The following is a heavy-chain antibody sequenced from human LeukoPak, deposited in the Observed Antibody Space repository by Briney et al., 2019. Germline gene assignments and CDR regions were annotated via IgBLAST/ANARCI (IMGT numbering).Heavy chain of an antibody. Sequence: GGSLRLSCAASGFTFSSYSMSWVRQSPGKGLEWVSSISSSSYIYYPDSVKGRFTISRDNAKNSLYLQMNSLRAEDTAVYYCASRYYDSNGYYFDYWGQGTLVTVSS. CDR3: ASRYYDSNGYYFDY. D-gene: IGHD3-22*01. J-gene: IGHJ4*02. V-gene: IGHV3-21*01. CDR1: GFTFSSYS. CDR2: ISSSSYI.